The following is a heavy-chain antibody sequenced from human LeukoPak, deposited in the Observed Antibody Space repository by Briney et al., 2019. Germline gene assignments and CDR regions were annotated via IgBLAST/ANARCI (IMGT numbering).Heavy chain of an antibody. V-gene: IGHV3-7*01. CDR1: GFTFSSYW. CDR2: IKKDGSEK. Sequence: GGSLRLSCAASGFTFSSYWMSWVRQAPGKGLEWVANIKKDGSEKYYVDSVKGRFTISRDNAKNSLYLQMNSLRAEDTAVYYCARGDPDISFGVVGDAFDIWGQGTMVTVSS. J-gene: IGHJ3*02. CDR3: ARGDPDISFGVVGDAFDI. D-gene: IGHD3-3*01.